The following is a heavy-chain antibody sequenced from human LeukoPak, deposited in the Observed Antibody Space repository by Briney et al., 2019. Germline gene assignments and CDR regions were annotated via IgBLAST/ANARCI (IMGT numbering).Heavy chain of an antibody. CDR1: GGSISGYY. V-gene: IGHV4-4*07. CDR3: ARHCDSAFYSWVASNWLQL. D-gene: IGHD2-15*01. CDR2: FYTSGST. J-gene: IGHJ5*02. Sequence: SETLSLTCTVSGGSISGYYWCWIRLPAEEGLEWIGRFYTSGSTNYNPSLKSRVTMSVDTSKNQLSMNLRSVTDADTRVYYCARHCDSAFYSWVASNWLQLGGQGTRLPVSS.